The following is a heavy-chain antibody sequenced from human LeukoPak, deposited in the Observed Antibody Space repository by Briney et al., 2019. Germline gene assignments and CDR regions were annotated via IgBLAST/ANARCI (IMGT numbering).Heavy chain of an antibody. J-gene: IGHJ4*02. CDR1: GYTFTGHY. D-gene: IGHD6-13*01. CDR3: ARLQQLINDY. CDR2: IDPNTGGT. Sequence: ASVKVSCKASGYTFTGHYLHWVRQAPGQGLEWMGWIDPNTGGTNYVQKFQGRVTMTRGTSITTVYMELSRLRSDDTAVYYCARLQQLINDYWGQGTLVTVSS. V-gene: IGHV1-2*02.